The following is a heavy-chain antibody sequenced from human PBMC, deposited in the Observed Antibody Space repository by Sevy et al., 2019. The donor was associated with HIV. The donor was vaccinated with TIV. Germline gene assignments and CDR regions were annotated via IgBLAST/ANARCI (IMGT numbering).Heavy chain of an antibody. D-gene: IGHD6-13*01. CDR3: ARDTGGIGMDV. J-gene: IGHJ6*02. CDR1: GFTFSSHW. CDR2: IKQDGSEK. V-gene: IGHV3-7*01. Sequence: GSLRPPCAASGFTFSSHWMSWVRQAPGKGLEWVANIKQDGSEKYYVDSVKGRFTIPRDNAKNSLSLQMNSLRAEDTAVYYCARDTGGIGMDVWGQGTTVTVSS.